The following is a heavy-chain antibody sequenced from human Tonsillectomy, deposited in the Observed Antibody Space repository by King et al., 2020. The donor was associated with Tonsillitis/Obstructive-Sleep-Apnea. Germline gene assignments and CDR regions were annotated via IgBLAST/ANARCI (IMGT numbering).Heavy chain of an antibody. CDR3: ARSEDIYGDY. CDR2: INPRGGST. CDR1: GYTFTSYY. D-gene: IGHD3-9*01. V-gene: IGHV1-46*01. J-gene: IGHJ4*02. Sequence: VQLVESGAEVKKPGASVKVSCKASGYTFTSYYMHWVRQAPGQGLEWMGIINPRGGSTTYAQKFQGRVTMTRGTSTSIVYMELSSLRSEDTAVYYCARSEDIYGDYWGQGALVTVSS.